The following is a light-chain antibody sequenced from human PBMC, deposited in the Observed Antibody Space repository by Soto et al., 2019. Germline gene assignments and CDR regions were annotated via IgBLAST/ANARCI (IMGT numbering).Light chain of an antibody. CDR3: QQRSNWLT. Sequence: EIVLTQSPATLSLSPGERATLSCRASQSVSSYLAWYQQQPGQAPRLLIYDASNRATGIPDRFSGSGSGTDFTLTISRLEPEDWAVYYCQQRSNWLTFGGGTKVEIK. V-gene: IGKV3-11*01. J-gene: IGKJ4*01. CDR2: DAS. CDR1: QSVSSY.